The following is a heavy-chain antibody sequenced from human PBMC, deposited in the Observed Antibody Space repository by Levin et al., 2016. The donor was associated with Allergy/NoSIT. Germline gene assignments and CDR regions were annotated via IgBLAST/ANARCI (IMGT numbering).Heavy chain of an antibody. V-gene: IGHV3-23*01. J-gene: IGHJ3*02. CDR2: INGGGSTT. Sequence: WIRQPPGKGLEWVSAINGGGSTTYYADSVKGRFTISRDNSKNTVYLQMNSLSAEDTAVYFCVKGGLWTRRAFDIWGQGTMVTVSS. CDR3: VKGGLWTRRAFDI. D-gene: IGHD3/OR15-3a*01.